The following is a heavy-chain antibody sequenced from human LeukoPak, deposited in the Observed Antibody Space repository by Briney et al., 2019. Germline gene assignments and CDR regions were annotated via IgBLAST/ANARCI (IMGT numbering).Heavy chain of an antibody. CDR2: IYTSGGA. CDR1: GGSISSYY. J-gene: IGHJ4*02. Sequence: SETLCLTCTVSGGSISSYYWSWIWEPAGKGLEWIGRIYTSGGANYNPSLKSRVTMSVDTPKRQFSLRLSAVTAADTAAYSCPRGLRLGEFSSSTYYFDSWGQGTLVTVSS. CDR3: PRGLRLGEFSSSTYYFDS. V-gene: IGHV4-4*07. D-gene: IGHD3-16*02.